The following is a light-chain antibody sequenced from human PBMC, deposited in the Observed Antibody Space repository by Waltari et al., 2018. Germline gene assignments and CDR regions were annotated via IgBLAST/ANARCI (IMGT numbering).Light chain of an antibody. V-gene: IGKV2-30*02. CDR3: MQATHWPLT. Sequence: DVVMSQSPLSLPVTLGPPASISCRSSQSLVHSDGNTYLNWLQQSTGQSPRRLSYKVSRRDAGAPDRFSGSGSGSDFTLNINRVEAEDVGVYYCMQATHWPLTFGQGTKVEIK. CDR2: KVS. J-gene: IGKJ1*01. CDR1: QSLVHSDGNTY.